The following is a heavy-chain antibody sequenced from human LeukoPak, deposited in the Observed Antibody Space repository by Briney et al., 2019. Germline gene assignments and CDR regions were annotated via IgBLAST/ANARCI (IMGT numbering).Heavy chain of an antibody. J-gene: IGHJ4*02. V-gene: IGHV3-9*01. Sequence: GGSLRLSCAASGFSFDDYAMHWVRQAPGKGLEWVSGISWNRGTIGYADSVKGRFTISRDNAKNSLYLQMNSLRAEDTALYYCVKGGCSSISCYCDYWGQGTLVTVFS. D-gene: IGHD2-2*01. CDR1: GFSFDDYA. CDR3: VKGGCSSISCYCDY. CDR2: ISWNRGTI.